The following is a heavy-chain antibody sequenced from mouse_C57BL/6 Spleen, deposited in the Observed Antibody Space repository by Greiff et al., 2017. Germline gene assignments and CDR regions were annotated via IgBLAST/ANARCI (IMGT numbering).Heavy chain of an antibody. D-gene: IGHD2-3*01. V-gene: IGHV1-64*01. CDR2: IHPNSGST. CDR3: ARESDGYYDY. J-gene: IGHJ2*01. CDR1: GYTFTSYW. Sequence: QVQLKQPGAELVKPGASVKLSCKASGYTFTSYWMHWVKQRPGQGLEWIGMIHPNSGSTNYNEKFKSKATLTVDKSSSTAYMQLSSLTSEDSAVXYCARESDGYYDYWGQGTTLTVSS.